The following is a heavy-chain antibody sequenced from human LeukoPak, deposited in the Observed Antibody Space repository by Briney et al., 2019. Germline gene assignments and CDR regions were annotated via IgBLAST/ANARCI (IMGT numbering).Heavy chain of an antibody. CDR2: ISSSSSYI. D-gene: IGHD4-17*01. CDR3: ASYAVTTDRISYYYYGMDV. J-gene: IGHJ6*02. Sequence: GGSLRLSCAASGFTFSSYSVNWVRQAPGKGLEWVSSISSSSSYIYYADSVKGRFTISRDNAKNSLYPQMNSLRAEDTAVYYCASYAVTTDRISYYYYGMDVWGQGTTVTVSS. CDR1: GFTFSSYS. V-gene: IGHV3-21*01.